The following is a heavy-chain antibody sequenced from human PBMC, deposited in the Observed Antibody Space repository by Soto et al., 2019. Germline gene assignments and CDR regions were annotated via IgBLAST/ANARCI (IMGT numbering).Heavy chain of an antibody. CDR3: ARRGSITIFGVANTHWFDP. CDR2: IYYSGST. D-gene: IGHD3-3*01. CDR1: GGSISSSSYY. J-gene: IGHJ5*02. Sequence: QLQLQESGPGLVKPSETLSLTCTVSGGSISSSSYYWGWIRQPPGKGLEWIGSIYYSGSTYYNPSLQSRVTISVDTSKNQFSLKLSSVTAADTAVYYCARRGSITIFGVANTHWFDPWGQGTLVTVSS. V-gene: IGHV4-39*01.